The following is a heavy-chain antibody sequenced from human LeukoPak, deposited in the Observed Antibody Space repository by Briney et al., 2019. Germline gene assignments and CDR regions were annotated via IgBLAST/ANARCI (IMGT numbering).Heavy chain of an antibody. CDR2: IKQDGSEK. J-gene: IGHJ4*02. CDR1: GFTFSSYW. Sequence: GGSLRLSCAGSGFTFSSYWMSWVRQAPGKGLEWVANIKQDGSEKYYVDSVKGRFTISRDNAKNSLYLQMNSLRAEDTAVYYCARDGTTTSIVVVPAAIDYWGQGTLVTVSS. D-gene: IGHD2-2*02. V-gene: IGHV3-7*01. CDR3: ARDGTTTSIVVVPAAIDY.